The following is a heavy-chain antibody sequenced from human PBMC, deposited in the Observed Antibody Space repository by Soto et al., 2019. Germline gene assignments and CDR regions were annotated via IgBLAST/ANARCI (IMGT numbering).Heavy chain of an antibody. CDR2: ISYDGSNK. CDR3: AKEGDTAMPTFDP. J-gene: IGHJ5*02. D-gene: IGHD5-18*01. V-gene: IGHV3-30*18. Sequence: GGSLSLSCAASGFTFSSYGMHWVRQAPGKGLEWVAVISYDGSNKYYADSVKGRFTISRDNSKNTLYLQMNSLRAEDTAVYYCAKEGDTAMPTFDPWGQGTLVTVSS. CDR1: GFTFSSYG.